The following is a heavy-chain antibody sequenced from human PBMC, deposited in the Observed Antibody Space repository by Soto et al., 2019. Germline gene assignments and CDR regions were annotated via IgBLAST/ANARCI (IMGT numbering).Heavy chain of an antibody. CDR1: GYSFTSYC. V-gene: IGHV5-51*01. CDR2: ICPGDSDS. Sequence: GESLKISCECSGYSFTSYCIGGVRQMPGKGLEWVGIICPGDSDSRYSPSFQGQVTISADKSISTAYVQWSSLKASDTAMYYCARGRRSIVGATNFDFWGQGTLVTVSS. CDR3: ARGRRSIVGATNFDF. J-gene: IGHJ4*02. D-gene: IGHD1-26*01.